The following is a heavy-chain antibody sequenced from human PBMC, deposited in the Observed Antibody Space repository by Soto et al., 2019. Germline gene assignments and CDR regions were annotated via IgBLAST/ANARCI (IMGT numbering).Heavy chain of an antibody. V-gene: IGHV3-13*01. Sequence: VQLVESGGGLVQPGGSLRLSCAASGFTFSRFDMHWGRQATGKGLEWVSSIGPTGDTYYPGSGKGRFTISRENAKNSLYLQMNSLRDGDTAVYYCARGGHTSIYFLDVWGKGTTVTVSS. J-gene: IGHJ6*03. D-gene: IGHD2-2*02. CDR3: ARGGHTSIYFLDV. CDR2: IGPTGDT. CDR1: GFTFSRFD.